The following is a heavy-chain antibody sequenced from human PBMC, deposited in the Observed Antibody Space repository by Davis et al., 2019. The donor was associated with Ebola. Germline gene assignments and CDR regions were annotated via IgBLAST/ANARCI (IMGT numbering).Heavy chain of an antibody. CDR3: ARDRYSDGSGYFFEQSH. CDR2: IIPVSGVP. D-gene: IGHD3-22*01. Sequence: SVKVSCKASGGTFSSYTITWVRQAPGQGLDWMGGIIPVSGVPKYAQDFQGRVTITADESTSTAYMELSSLRSEDTAVYYCARDRYSDGSGYFFEQSHWGQGTLVTVSS. CDR1: GGTFSSYT. J-gene: IGHJ4*02. V-gene: IGHV1-69*13.